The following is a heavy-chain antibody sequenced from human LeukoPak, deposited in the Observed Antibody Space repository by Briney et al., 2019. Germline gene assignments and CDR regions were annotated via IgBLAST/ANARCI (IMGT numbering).Heavy chain of an antibody. V-gene: IGHV4-4*07. CDR3: GRAADKAMYYYYYMDV. CDR1: GGSISSYY. D-gene: IGHD5-18*01. CDR2: IYTSGST. Sequence: PSETLSLTCTVSGGSISSYYWSWIRQPAGKGLEWIGRIYTSGSTNYNPSLKSRVTMSVDTSKNQFSLKLSSVTAADTAVYYCGRAADKAMYYYYYMDVWGKGTTVTVSS. J-gene: IGHJ6*03.